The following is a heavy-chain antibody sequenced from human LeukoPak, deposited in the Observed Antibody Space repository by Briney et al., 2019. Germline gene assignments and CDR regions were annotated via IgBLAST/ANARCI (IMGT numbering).Heavy chain of an antibody. CDR1: GFTFSNFG. CDR2: ISHDGSTT. D-gene: IGHD6-13*01. V-gene: IGHV3-30*03. Sequence: GGSLRLSCATSGFTFSNFGMQWVRQAPGKGLEWVAVISHDGSTTFYADSVKGRFTISRDNSKNTLDLQMYSLRVEDTAVYYCARDLEAANTYYFDYWGQGTMFTVSS. CDR3: ARDLEAANTYYFDY. J-gene: IGHJ4*02.